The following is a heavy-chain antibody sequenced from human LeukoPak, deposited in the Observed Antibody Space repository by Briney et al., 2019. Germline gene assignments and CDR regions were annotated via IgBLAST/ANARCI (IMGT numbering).Heavy chain of an antibody. D-gene: IGHD3-3*01. CDR2: ISWNGGGT. Sequence: GGSLRLSCAASGFAFDDYGMNWVRQAPGGGLEWVSVISWNGGGTGYADSAKGRFTISRDNAKNSLYLQMNSLRAEDTALYYCARDHNDFWSGSSSFDYWGQGTLVTVSS. CDR1: GFAFDDYG. CDR3: ARDHNDFWSGSSSFDY. J-gene: IGHJ4*02. V-gene: IGHV3-20*04.